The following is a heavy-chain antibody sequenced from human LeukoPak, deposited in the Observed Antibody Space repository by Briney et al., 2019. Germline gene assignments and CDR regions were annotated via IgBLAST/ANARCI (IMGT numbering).Heavy chain of an antibody. CDR1: GDSLSRYY. D-gene: IGHD2/OR15-2a*01. J-gene: IGHJ6*03. CDR2: INPSGSP. V-gene: IGHV4-34*01. Sequence: SETLSLTCAVYGDSLSRYYWTWIRQTPGKWLEWLAEINPSGSPDYNPSLKSRATISVDTSKNQFSLRLASVTAADTAVYYCASVRHDPLEYYYYVDVWGKGTTVTVSS. CDR3: ASVRHDPLEYYYYVDV.